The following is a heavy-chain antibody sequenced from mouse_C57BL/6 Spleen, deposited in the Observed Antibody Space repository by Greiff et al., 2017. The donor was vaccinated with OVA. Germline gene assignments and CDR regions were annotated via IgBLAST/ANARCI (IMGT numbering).Heavy chain of an antibody. V-gene: IGHV5-16*01. J-gene: IGHJ1*03. CDR2: INYDGSST. CDR1: GFTFSDYY. CDR3: ARENTTVVARWYFDV. D-gene: IGHD1-1*01. Sequence: EVQLQESEGGLVQPGSSMKLSCTASGFTFSDYYMAWVRQVPEKGLEWVANINYDGSSTYYLDSLKSRFIILRDNAKNILYLQMSSLKSEDTATYYCARENTTVVARWYFDVWGTGTTVTVSS.